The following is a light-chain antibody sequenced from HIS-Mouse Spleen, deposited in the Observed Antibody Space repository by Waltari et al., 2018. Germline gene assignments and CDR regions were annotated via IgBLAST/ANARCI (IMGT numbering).Light chain of an antibody. V-gene: IGLV2-14*03. CDR1: SSDVGGYTY. Sequence: QSALTQPASVSGSPGQSITISFTGTSSDVGGYTYVSCYQQHPGKAPKLLIYDVSNRPSGVSNRFSGSKSGNTASLTISGLQAEDEADYYCSSYTSSSFNVVFGGGTKLTVL. CDR2: DVS. J-gene: IGLJ2*01. CDR3: SSYTSSSFNVV.